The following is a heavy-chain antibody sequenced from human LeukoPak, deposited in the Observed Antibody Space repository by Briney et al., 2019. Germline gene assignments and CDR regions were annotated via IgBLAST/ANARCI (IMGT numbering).Heavy chain of an antibody. Sequence: GGSLRLSCAASGFTFTTYGMHWVRQAPGKGLEWVSYISSSGSTIYYADSVKGRFTISRDNAKNSLYLQMNSLRAEDTAVYYCAELGITMIGGVWGKGTTVTISS. CDR3: AELGITMIGGV. CDR1: GFTFTTYG. CDR2: ISSSGSTI. D-gene: IGHD3-10*02. J-gene: IGHJ6*04. V-gene: IGHV3-48*03.